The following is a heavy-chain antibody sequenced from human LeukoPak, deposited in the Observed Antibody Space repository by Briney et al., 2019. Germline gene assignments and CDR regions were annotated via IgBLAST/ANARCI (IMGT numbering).Heavy chain of an antibody. J-gene: IGHJ5*02. CDR1: GAPISSGSYY. CDR2: IYYSGNT. D-gene: IGHD3-10*01. V-gene: IGHV4-31*03. Sequence: PSETLSLTRTVSGAPISSGSYYWSWIRQHPGKGLEWIGYIYYSGNTYYNPSLESRVTISVDTSKNQFSLKLSSVTAADTAVYYCARRYGSGTEWFDPWGQGTLVTVSS. CDR3: ARRYGSGTEWFDP.